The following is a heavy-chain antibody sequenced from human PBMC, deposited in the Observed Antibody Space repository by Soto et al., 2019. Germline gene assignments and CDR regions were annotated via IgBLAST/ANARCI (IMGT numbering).Heavy chain of an antibody. CDR1: GFAFRTSG. Sequence: QVQLVESGGGVIQPGRSLSLSCAASGFAFRTSGMHWVRQAPGKGLQWVAIISHDGSREDYLDSVKGRFTISRDNPKNTLYLQMDSLSAEDTAVYYCAKDRVESGLGEIDYWGQGTLVSVSS. CDR3: AKDRVESGLGEIDY. V-gene: IGHV3-30*18. D-gene: IGHD3-10*01. J-gene: IGHJ4*02. CDR2: ISHDGSRE.